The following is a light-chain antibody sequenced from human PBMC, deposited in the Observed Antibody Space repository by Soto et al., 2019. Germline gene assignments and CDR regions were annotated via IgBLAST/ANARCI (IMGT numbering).Light chain of an antibody. CDR1: SSDVGSYNF. Sequence: QSALTQPASVSGSPGQSITISWTGSSSDVGSYNFVSWHQQHPGKAPKLMIYEGSKRPSGVSNRFSGSKSGNTASLTISGLQAEDEADYYCCSYAGSSTWVFGGGTKLTVL. CDR3: CSYAGSSTWV. V-gene: IGLV2-23*01. CDR2: EGS. J-gene: IGLJ3*02.